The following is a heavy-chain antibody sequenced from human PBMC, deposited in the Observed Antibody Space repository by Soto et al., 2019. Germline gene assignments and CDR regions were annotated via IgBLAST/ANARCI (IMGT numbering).Heavy chain of an antibody. V-gene: IGHV4-4*07. CDR3: ARDEYYDSNSWFDH. D-gene: IGHD3-22*01. CDR1: GGAITAYY. J-gene: IGHJ5*02. CDR2: VYSTGST. Sequence: SETLSLTCTVSGGAITAYYWSWIRQPVGEGLQWIGRVYSTGSTNYNPSLRSRVTMSVDTSQNQFFLRLSSVTAADTAVYYCARDEYYDSNSWFDHWGQGILVTVSS.